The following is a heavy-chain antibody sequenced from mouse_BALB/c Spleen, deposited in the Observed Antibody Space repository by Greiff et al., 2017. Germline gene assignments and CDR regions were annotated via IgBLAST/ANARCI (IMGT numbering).Heavy chain of an antibody. Sequence: EVMLVESGGGLVKPGGSLKLSCAASGFTFSSYTMSWVRQTPEKRLEWVATISSGGGNTYYPDSVKGRFTISRDNAKNNLYLQMSSLRSEDTALYYCARYGLTGTYAMDYWGQGTSVTVSS. CDR2: ISSGGGNT. J-gene: IGHJ4*01. D-gene: IGHD4-1*01. V-gene: IGHV5-9*03. CDR1: GFTFSSYT. CDR3: ARYGLTGTYAMDY.